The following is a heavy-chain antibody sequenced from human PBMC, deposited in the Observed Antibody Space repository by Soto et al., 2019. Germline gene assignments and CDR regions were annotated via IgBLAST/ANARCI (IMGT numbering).Heavy chain of an antibody. CDR3: AHSPRGYAYYFDF. CDR1: GFSLSTRGAG. CDR2: IFWDDDK. V-gene: IGHV2-5*02. J-gene: IGHJ4*02. Sequence: QITLKESGPTLVKPTQTLTLTCTFSGFSLSTRGAGVAWIRHPPGKALEWLALIFWDDDKWYNPSLRSRLTITEDTSKPQAVLKMTNIDSVDTATYYCAHSPRGYAYYFDFWGQGTQVTVSS. D-gene: IGHD5-12*01.